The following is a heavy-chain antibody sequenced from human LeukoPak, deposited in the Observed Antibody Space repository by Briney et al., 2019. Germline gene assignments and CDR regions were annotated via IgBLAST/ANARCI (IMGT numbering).Heavy chain of an antibody. J-gene: IGHJ6*03. CDR3: ARGATSIQVIILPENYYYMDV. CDR2: ISPKSGDT. CDR1: GYTFSGYY. Sequence: ASVKVSCKASGYTFSGYYMHWIRHAPGQGLEWMGWISPKSGDTKYAQKCQGRVAMTRDTSMSTAYMELERLSSDDTARYYCARGATSIQVIILPENYYYMDVWGKGTTVTVSS. V-gene: IGHV1-2*02. D-gene: IGHD3-10*01.